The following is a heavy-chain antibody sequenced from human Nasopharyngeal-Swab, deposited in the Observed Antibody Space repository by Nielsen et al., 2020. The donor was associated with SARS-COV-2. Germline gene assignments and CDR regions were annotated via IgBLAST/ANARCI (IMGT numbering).Heavy chain of an antibody. CDR3: AKDPDGDYGGNWFDP. Sequence: GGSLRLSFAASGFTFSSYAMSWVRKAPGKGLEWVSAISGSGGSTYYADSVKGRFTISRDNSKNTLYLQMNSLRAEDTAVYYCAKDPDGDYGGNWFDPWGQGTLVTVSS. D-gene: IGHD4-17*01. J-gene: IGHJ5*02. CDR2: ISGSGGST. V-gene: IGHV3-23*01. CDR1: GFTFSSYA.